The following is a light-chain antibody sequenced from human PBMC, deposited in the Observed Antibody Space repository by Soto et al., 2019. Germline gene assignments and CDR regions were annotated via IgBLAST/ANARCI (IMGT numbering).Light chain of an antibody. CDR2: EGN. Sequence: QSALTQPASVSGSPGQSIAISCAGTSSDDGNYNLVSWYQQHPGKAPKLMVYEGNKRPSGVSSRFSGSKSGNTASLTISGLQAEDEAEYYCCSYAASSGLVVFGGGTKLTVL. J-gene: IGLJ2*01. CDR1: SSDDGNYNL. CDR3: CSYAASSGLVV. V-gene: IGLV2-23*01.